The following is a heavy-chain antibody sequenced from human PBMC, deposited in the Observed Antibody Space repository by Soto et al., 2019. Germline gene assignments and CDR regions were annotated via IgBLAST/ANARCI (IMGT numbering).Heavy chain of an antibody. J-gene: IGHJ4*02. CDR2: INAGNGNT. Sequence: QVQLVQSGAEVKKPGASVKVSCKASGYTFTSYAMHWVRQAPGQRLEWMGWINAGNGNTKYSQKFQGRVTITRDTSASTAYLELSSLSSEHSAVYYRARSITFAGDYWGQGTLVTVSS. CDR1: GYTFTSYA. V-gene: IGHV1-3*01. D-gene: IGHD1-20*01. CDR3: ARSITFAGDY.